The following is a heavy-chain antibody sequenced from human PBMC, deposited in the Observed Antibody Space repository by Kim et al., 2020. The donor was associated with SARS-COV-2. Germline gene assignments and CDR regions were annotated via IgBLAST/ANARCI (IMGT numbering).Heavy chain of an antibody. J-gene: IGHJ6*02. V-gene: IGHV1-46*01. CDR2: INPSGGST. CDR1: GYTFTSYY. CDR3: ARGNSGYEPYYYYYGMDV. D-gene: IGHD5-12*01. Sequence: ASVKVSCKASGYTFTSYYMHWVRQAPGQGLEWMGIINPSGGSTSYAQKFQGRVTMTRDTSTSTVYMELSSLRSEDTAVYYCARGNSGYEPYYYYYGMDVWGQGTTVTVSS.